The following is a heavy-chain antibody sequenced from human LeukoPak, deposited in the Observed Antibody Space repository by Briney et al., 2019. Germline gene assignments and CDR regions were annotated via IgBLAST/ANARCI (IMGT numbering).Heavy chain of an antibody. Sequence: GGSLRLSCAASRFTFSSYSMNWVRQAPGKGLEWVSSISSSSSYIYYADSVKGRFTISRDNAKNSLYLQMNSLRAEDTAVYYCANTEYDYVWGSQTLDYWGQGTLVTVSS. CDR2: ISSSSSYI. J-gene: IGHJ4*02. CDR1: RFTFSSYS. CDR3: ANTEYDYVWGSQTLDY. D-gene: IGHD3-16*01. V-gene: IGHV3-21*01.